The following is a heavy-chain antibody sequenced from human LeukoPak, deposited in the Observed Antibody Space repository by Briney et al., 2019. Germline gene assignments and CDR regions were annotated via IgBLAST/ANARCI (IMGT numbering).Heavy chain of an antibody. J-gene: IGHJ4*02. CDR1: GGTFSSYA. CDR3: ARAGGYSGYDFFDY. Sequence: SVKVSCKASGGTFSSYANSWVRQAPGQGLEWMGRIIPILGIANYAQKFQGRVTITADKSTSTAYMELSSLRSEDTAVYYCARAGGYSGYDFFDYWGQGTLVTVSS. V-gene: IGHV1-69*04. CDR2: IIPILGIA. D-gene: IGHD5-12*01.